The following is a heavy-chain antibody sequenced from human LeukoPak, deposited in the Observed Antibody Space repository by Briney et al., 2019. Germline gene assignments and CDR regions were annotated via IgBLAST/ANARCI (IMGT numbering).Heavy chain of an antibody. CDR2: IYYSGST. J-gene: IGHJ4*02. CDR1: GGSISSSSYY. CDR3: ARHRIAARRSGFDY. D-gene: IGHD6-6*01. V-gene: IGHV4-39*01. Sequence: KPSETLSVSCTVSGGSISSSSYYWGWIRQPPGKGLEWIGSIYYSGSTYYNPSLKSRVTISVDTSKNQFSLKLSSVTAADTAVYYCARHRIAARRSGFDYWGQGTLVTVSS.